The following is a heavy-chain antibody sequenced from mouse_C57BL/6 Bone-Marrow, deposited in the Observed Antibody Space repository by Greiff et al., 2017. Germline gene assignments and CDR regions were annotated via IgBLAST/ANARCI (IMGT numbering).Heavy chain of an antibody. CDR2: INPSSGYT. CDR1: GYTFTSYT. D-gene: IGHD1-1*01. Sequence: QVQLQQSGAELARPGASVKMSCKASGYTFTSYTMHWVKQRPGQGLEWIGYINPSSGYTKYNQKFKDKATLTADKYSSTAYMQLSSLTSEDSAVYYCSRYYYGRGDYWGQGTTLTVSS. CDR3: SRYYYGRGDY. J-gene: IGHJ2*01. V-gene: IGHV1-4*01.